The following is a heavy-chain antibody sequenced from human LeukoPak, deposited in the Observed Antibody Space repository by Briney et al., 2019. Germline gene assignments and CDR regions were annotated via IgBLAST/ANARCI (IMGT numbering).Heavy chain of an antibody. J-gene: IGHJ4*02. CDR1: GGSISSSSYY. CDR3: ARHSSGNFDY. V-gene: IGHV4-39*01. Sequence: SETLPLTCTVSGGSISSSSYYWGWIRQPPGKGLEWIGSIYYSGSTYYNPSLKSRVTISVDTSKNQFSLKLSSVTAADTAVYYCARHSSGNFDYWGQGTLVTVSS. D-gene: IGHD6-19*01. CDR2: IYYSGST.